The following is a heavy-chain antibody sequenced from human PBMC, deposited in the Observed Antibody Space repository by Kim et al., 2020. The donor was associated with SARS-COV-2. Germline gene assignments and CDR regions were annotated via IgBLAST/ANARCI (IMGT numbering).Heavy chain of an antibody. CDR3: ARGPTDYFELNFGP. V-gene: IGHV3-74*01. CDR2: INSDGSTT. CDR1: GFTFISYW. Sequence: GGSLRLSCAASGFTFISYWMHWVRQVPGKGLVWVSRINSDGSTTSSADSVKGRFTISRDNAKNTLYLQMNSLRAEDTAVYYCARGPTDYFELNFGPWGQGTLVTVST. D-gene: IGHD3-22*01. J-gene: IGHJ5*02.